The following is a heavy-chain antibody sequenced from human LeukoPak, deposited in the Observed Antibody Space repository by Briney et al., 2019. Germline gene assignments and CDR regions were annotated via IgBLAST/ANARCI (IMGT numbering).Heavy chain of an antibody. J-gene: IGHJ4*02. D-gene: IGHD6-19*01. CDR3: VGSSGWLFDY. CDR2: IKEDGSRI. CDR1: GFTFSNYW. V-gene: IGHV3-7*01. Sequence: GGSLRLSCAGTGFTFSNYWMNWVRQAPGKGLEWVANIKEDGSRINYVDSVKGRFTISRDNAMNSVYLQMDNLRAEDTAVYYCVGSSGWLFDYWGQGILVAVSS.